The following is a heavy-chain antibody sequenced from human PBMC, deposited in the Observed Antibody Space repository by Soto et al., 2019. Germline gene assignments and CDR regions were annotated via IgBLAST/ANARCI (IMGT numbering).Heavy chain of an antibody. CDR3: AKGGRGYSYEYYYGMDA. V-gene: IGHV3-11*06. CDR2: VSGTSAYT. Sequence: GGSLRLSCAASGFTFSDYYMNWIRQAPGKGLEWVSYVSGTSAYTNYADSVKGRFTVSRDNAKNSLYLQMNSLRAEDTAVYYCAKGGRGYSYEYYYGMDAWGQGTTVTVSS. D-gene: IGHD5-18*01. CDR1: GFTFSDYY. J-gene: IGHJ6*02.